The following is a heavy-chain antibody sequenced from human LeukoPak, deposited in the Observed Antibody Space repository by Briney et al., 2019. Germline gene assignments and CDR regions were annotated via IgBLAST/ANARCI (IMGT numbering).Heavy chain of an antibody. CDR3: ALRICSGGSCYSDY. Sequence: SETLSLTCAVYGGSFSGYYWSWIRQPPGKGLEWIGEINLSGSTNYNPSPKSRVTISVDTSTNQISLKLSSVTAADTAVYYCALRICSGGSCYSDYWGQGTLVTVSS. D-gene: IGHD2-15*01. CDR2: INLSGST. J-gene: IGHJ4*02. V-gene: IGHV4-34*01. CDR1: GGSFSGYY.